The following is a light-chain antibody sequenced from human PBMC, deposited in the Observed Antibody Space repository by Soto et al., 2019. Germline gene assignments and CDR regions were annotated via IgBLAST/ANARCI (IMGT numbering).Light chain of an antibody. V-gene: IGKV1-27*01. CDR1: QDIRNF. CDR2: AAS. J-gene: IGKJ3*01. Sequence: DIPMTQSPTSLSASVGDRVTITCRASQDIRNFVAWYQQKPGKAPKLLIYAASTLQSGVPSRFSGSGSGTDFTLTINSLQPEYVATYSCQKYSSVPVFGPGTKVEIK. CDR3: QKYSSVPV.